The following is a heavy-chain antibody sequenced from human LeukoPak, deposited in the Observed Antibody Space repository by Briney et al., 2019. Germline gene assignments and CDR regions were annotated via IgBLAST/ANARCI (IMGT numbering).Heavy chain of an antibody. CDR3: ARGDVVVLFDY. Sequence: SETLSLTCAVYGGSFSGYYWSWIRQPPGKGLEWIGYIYYSGSTYYNPSLKSRVTISVDTSKNQFSLKLSSVTAADTAVYYCARGDVVVLFDYWGQGTLVTVSS. J-gene: IGHJ4*02. D-gene: IGHD2-2*01. V-gene: IGHV4-30-4*08. CDR1: GGSFSGYY. CDR2: IYYSGST.